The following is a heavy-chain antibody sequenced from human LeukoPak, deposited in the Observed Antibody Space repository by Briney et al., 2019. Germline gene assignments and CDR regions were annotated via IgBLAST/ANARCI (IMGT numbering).Heavy chain of an antibody. Sequence: PSETLSLTCTVSGGSISSYYWSWIRQPPGKGLEWIGYIYYSGSTNYNPSLKSRVTISVDTSKNQFSLKLSSVTAADTAVYYCARRIAVAGLYRYWGQGTLVTVSS. D-gene: IGHD6-19*01. V-gene: IGHV4-59*12. CDR3: ARRIAVAGLYRY. J-gene: IGHJ4*02. CDR2: IYYSGST. CDR1: GGSISSYY.